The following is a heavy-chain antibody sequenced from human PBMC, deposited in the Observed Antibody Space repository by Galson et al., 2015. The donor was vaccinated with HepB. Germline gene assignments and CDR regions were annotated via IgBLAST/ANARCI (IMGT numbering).Heavy chain of an antibody. D-gene: IGHD3-3*01. J-gene: IGHJ4*02. CDR3: ARDDLPIDYDFWSGYLGG. CDR2: ISAYNGNT. Sequence: SVKVSCKASGYTFTSYGISWVRQAPGQGLEWMGWISAYNGNTNYAQKLQGRVTMTTDTSTSTAYMELRSLRSDDTAVYYCARDDLPIDYDFWSGYLGGWGQGTLVTVSS. V-gene: IGHV1-18*01. CDR1: GYTFTSYG.